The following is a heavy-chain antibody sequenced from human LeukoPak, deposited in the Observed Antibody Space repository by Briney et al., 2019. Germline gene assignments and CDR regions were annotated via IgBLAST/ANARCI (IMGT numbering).Heavy chain of an antibody. V-gene: IGHV3-7*01. CDR3: ASSFRDLWVRGVIHNPHPLDQ. CDR2: IKQDGGEK. J-gene: IGHJ4*02. CDR1: GFTFSSYS. Sequence: GGSLRLSCAASGFTFSSYSMNWVRQTPGKGLEWVANIKQDGGEKYYVDSVKGRFTISRDNAKNSLYLQMNSLRAEDTAVYYCASSFRDLWVRGVIHNPHPLDQWGQGTLVTVSS. D-gene: IGHD3-10*01.